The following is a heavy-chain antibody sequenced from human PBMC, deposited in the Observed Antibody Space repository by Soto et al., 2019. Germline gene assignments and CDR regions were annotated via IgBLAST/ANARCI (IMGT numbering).Heavy chain of an antibody. CDR3: ARAFFYQGSDSRGYSFDAFDF. J-gene: IGHJ3*01. CDR2: ISAHTGSS. V-gene: IGHV1-18*01. Sequence: QVQLVQSGAEVKKPGASVKVSCKASGYTFTSSGMSWVRQAPGQGLEWMGWISAHTGSSEYAQRFQGRATMTTDRSTSTAYMELRSLISDDTAVYYCARAFFYQGSDSRGYSFDAFDFWGPGTLVTVSS. D-gene: IGHD3-22*01. CDR1: GYTFTSSG.